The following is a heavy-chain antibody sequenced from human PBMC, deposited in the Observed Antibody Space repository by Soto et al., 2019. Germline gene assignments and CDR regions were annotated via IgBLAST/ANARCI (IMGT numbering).Heavy chain of an antibody. D-gene: IGHD3-22*01. CDR2: IYHSGST. J-gene: IGHJ4*02. CDR1: GGSISSGGYS. V-gene: IGHV4-30-2*01. Sequence: SETLSLTCAVSGGSISSGGYSWSWIRQPPGKGLEWIGYIYHSGSTYYNPSLKSRVTISVDRSKNQFSLKLSSVTAADTAVYYCGRVDDSSGFDYCGQGTLVSVSS. CDR3: GRVDDSSGFDY.